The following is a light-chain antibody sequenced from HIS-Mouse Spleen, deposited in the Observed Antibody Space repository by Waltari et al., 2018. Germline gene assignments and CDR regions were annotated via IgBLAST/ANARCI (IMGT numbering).Light chain of an antibody. V-gene: IGKV3-20*01. CDR3: QQYGSSFT. Sequence: ELVLTQSPGTLSLSPGERPTLSYSATQSVSSSYLAWYQQKPGQAPRLLIYGASSRATGIPDRFSGSGSGTDFTLTISRLEPEDFAVYYCQQYGSSFTFGPGTKVDIK. CDR1: QSVSSSY. J-gene: IGKJ3*01. CDR2: GAS.